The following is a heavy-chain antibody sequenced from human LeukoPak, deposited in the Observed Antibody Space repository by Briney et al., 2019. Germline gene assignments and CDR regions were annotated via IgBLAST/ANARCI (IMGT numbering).Heavy chain of an antibody. Sequence: GGSLRLSCAASGFTFSSYAMHWLRQAPGKVLEWVAFIRYDGSNKYYADSVKGRFTISRDNSKNTLYLQMNSLRAEDTDVYYCARDNSVRDEAWWFHPWGQGTWSASP. CDR2: IRYDGSNK. D-gene: IGHD5-24*01. J-gene: IGHJ5*02. CDR1: GFTFSSYA. V-gene: IGHV3-30*02. CDR3: ARDNSVRDEAWWFHP.